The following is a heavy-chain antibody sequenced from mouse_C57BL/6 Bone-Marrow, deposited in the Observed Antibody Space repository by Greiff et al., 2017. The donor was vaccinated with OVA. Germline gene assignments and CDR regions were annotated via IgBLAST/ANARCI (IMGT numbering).Heavy chain of an antibody. J-gene: IGHJ2*01. Sequence: QVQLQQSGAELVRPGTSVKVSCKASGYAFTNYLIEWVKQRPGQGLEWIGVINPGSGGTNYNEKFKGKATLTADKSSSTAYMQLSSLTSEDSAVYFCARGYYGSPFNYWGQGTTLTVSS. CDR2: INPGSGGT. D-gene: IGHD1-1*01. V-gene: IGHV1-54*01. CDR3: ARGYYGSPFNY. CDR1: GYAFTNYL.